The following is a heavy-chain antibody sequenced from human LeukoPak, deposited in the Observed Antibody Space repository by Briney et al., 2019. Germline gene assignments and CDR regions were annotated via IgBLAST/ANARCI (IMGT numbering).Heavy chain of an antibody. Sequence: SETLSLTCTVSGGSVSSGSYYWSWIRQPPGEGLEWIGYIYYSGSTNYNPSLKSRVTMSVDTSKNQFSLKLTSVTAADTAVYYCARGGVAPRLKIWGQGTLVTVSS. CDR1: GGSVSSGSYY. CDR3: ARGGVAPRLKI. J-gene: IGHJ4*02. V-gene: IGHV4-61*01. D-gene: IGHD6-6*01. CDR2: IYYSGST.